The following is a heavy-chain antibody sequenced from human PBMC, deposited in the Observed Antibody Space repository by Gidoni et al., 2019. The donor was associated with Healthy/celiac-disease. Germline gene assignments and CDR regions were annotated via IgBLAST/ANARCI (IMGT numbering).Heavy chain of an antibody. J-gene: IGHJ6*02. D-gene: IGHD3-22*01. Sequence: QVQLVQSGAEVKKPGASVKVSCKASGYTFTSYGISWVRQAPGQGLEWMGLISAYNGNTNYAQKLQGRVTMTTDTSTSTAYMGLGGLRSDDTAGYYCARLKVVASSFPFFFYRFDVWGQGTTVTVSS. CDR2: ISAYNGNT. CDR1: GYTFTSYG. CDR3: ARLKVVASSFPFFFYRFDV. V-gene: IGHV1-18*01.